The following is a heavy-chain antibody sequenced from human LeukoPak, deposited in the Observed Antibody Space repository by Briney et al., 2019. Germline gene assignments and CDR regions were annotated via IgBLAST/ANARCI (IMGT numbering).Heavy chain of an antibody. D-gene: IGHD6-6*01. J-gene: IGHJ4*02. CDR1: GGSISSYY. CDR2: IYYSGST. V-gene: IGHV4-39*01. CDR3: ARHAPSSIFDY. Sequence: SETLSLTCTVSGGSISSYYWGWIRQPPGKGLEWIGSIYYSGSTYYNPSHKSRVTISVDTSKNQFSLKLSSVTAADTAVYYCARHAPSSIFDYWGQGTLVTVSS.